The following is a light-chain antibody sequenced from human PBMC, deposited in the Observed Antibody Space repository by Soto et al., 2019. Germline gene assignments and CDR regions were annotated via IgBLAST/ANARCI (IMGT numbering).Light chain of an antibody. Sequence: EIVLTQSPATLSVPAGERATLSCRARQSVSNNYLAWYQQKSGQVPTDLMYGASTRASGVPDRFSGSGSGTDFTLTISRLEPEDSAVYYCQPYDSTPTFGPGTKVEIK. J-gene: IGKJ1*01. CDR2: GAS. CDR1: QSVSNNY. V-gene: IGKV3-20*01. CDR3: QPYDSTPT.